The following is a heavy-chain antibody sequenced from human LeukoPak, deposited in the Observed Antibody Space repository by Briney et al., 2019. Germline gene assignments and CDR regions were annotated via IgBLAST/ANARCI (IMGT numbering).Heavy chain of an antibody. J-gene: IGHJ4*02. CDR3: ATVFGAAYSDY. CDR1: GFTFDDYA. V-gene: IGHV3-23*01. Sequence: GGSLRLSCAASGFTFDDYAMHWVRQAPGKGLEWVSAISGSGGSTYYADSVKGRFTISRDNSKNTLYLQMNSLRAEDTALYYCATVFGAAYSDYWGQGTQVTVSS. CDR2: ISGSGGST. D-gene: IGHD3-10*01.